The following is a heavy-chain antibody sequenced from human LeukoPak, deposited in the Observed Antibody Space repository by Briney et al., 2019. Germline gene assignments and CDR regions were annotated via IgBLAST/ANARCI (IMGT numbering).Heavy chain of an antibody. J-gene: IGHJ4*02. CDR2: IWSDANEK. CDR3: AKDAQRGFDYSNSLEY. CDR1: GFTYSHYG. Sequence: GWSLRLSCAASGFTYSHYGMHWVRQAPGKGLEWVAVIWSDANEKYYGDAVKGRFTISRDNSRNTLYLQMNSLRVEDTAVYYCAKDAQRGFDYSNSLEYWGQGTLVPFSS. D-gene: IGHD4-11*01. V-gene: IGHV3-33*06.